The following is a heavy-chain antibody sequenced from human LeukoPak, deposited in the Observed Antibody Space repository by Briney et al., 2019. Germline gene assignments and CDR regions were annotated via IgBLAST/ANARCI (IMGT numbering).Heavy chain of an antibody. CDR1: GFTFSSYA. V-gene: IGHV3-30-3*01. CDR3: ARDRDTPETYDSSGYYYRMTFDC. CDR2: ISYDGSNK. D-gene: IGHD3-22*01. Sequence: GGSLRLSCAASGFTFSSYAMHWVRQAPGKGLEWVAVISYDGSNKYYADSVKGRFTISRDNSKNTLYLQMNSLRAEDTAVYYCARDRDTPETYDSSGYYYRMTFDCWGQGTLVTVSS. J-gene: IGHJ4*02.